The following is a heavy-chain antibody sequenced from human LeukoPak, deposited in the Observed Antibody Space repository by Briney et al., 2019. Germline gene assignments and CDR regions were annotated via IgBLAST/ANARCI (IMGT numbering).Heavy chain of an antibody. J-gene: IGHJ1*01. CDR3: ARDSSGWYLQYFQH. CDR1: GFTFSDYY. V-gene: IGHV3-11*01. D-gene: IGHD6-19*01. CDR2: ISSSGSTI. Sequence: GGSLRLSCAASGFTFSDYYMSWIRQAPGKGLEWVSYISSSGSTIYYADSVKGRFTISRDNAKNSLYPQMNSLRAEDTAVYYCARDSSGWYLQYFQHWGQGTLVTVSS.